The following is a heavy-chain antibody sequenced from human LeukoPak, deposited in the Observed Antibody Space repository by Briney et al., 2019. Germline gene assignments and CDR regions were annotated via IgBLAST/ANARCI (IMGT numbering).Heavy chain of an antibody. Sequence: QPGGSLRLSCAASGFTLSIYEMNWVRQAPGKGLEWISYISDSGSNTYYADSVKGRFSISTDNAKNSLYLQMNSLRAEDTAVYYCARIGYSNWGDALDIWGQRTMGTASS. D-gene: IGHD6-13*01. V-gene: IGHV3-48*03. CDR3: ARIGYSNWGDALDI. J-gene: IGHJ3*02. CDR2: ISDSGSNT. CDR1: GFTLSIYE.